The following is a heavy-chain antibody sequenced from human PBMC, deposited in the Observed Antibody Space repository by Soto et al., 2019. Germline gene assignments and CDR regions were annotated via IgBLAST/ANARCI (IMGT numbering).Heavy chain of an antibody. Sequence: QVQLQESGPGLVKPSETLSLTCTVSGGSINNNYWNWIRQSPGKGLEWIGYIYYTGTTNYNPSLKSRVTMSVDTSRNQFSLNLSSVTAADTAVYYCSRLGPAMIRGPQRAFEIWGQGTVVTVSS. V-gene: IGHV4-59*08. CDR2: IYYTGTT. D-gene: IGHD3-10*01. CDR1: GGSINNNY. CDR3: SRLGPAMIRGPQRAFEI. J-gene: IGHJ3*02.